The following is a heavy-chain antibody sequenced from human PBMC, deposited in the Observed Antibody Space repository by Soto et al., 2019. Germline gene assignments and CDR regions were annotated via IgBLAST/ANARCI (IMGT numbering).Heavy chain of an antibody. D-gene: IGHD6-19*01. J-gene: IGHJ4*02. CDR3: ARGVAGSGFDL. V-gene: IGHV6-1*01. CDR1: GDSVSSNTPA. CDR2: TYYRSNWRH. Sequence: SQTLSLTCAISGDSVSSNTPAWNWTRSSPSRGLEWLGRTYYRSNWRHDYAVSVKSRITVNTDTSKNHFSLQLNSVTPDDTAVYYCARGVAGSGFDLWGQGTLVTVSS.